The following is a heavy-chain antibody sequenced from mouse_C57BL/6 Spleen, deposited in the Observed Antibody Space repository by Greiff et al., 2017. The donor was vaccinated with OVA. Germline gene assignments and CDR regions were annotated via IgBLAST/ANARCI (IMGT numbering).Heavy chain of an antibody. J-gene: IGHJ3*01. CDR2: ISSGSSTI. D-gene: IGHD4-1*01. CDR3: AKSLTGGFAY. V-gene: IGHV5-17*01. CDR1: GFTFSDYG. Sequence: EVKVEESGGGLVKPGGSLKLSCAASGFTFSDYGMHWVRQAPEKGLEWVAYISSGSSTIYYADTVKGRFTISRDNAKNTLFLQMTSLRSEDTAMYYCAKSLTGGFAYWGQGTLVTVSA.